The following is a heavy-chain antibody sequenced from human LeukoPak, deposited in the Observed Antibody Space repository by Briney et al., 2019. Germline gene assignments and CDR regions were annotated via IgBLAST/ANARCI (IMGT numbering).Heavy chain of an antibody. Sequence: SETLSLTCAVYGGSFSGYYWSWIRQPPGKGLEWIGEINHSGSTNYNPSLKSRVTIPVDTSKNQFSLKLSSVTAADTAVYYCASRYCSSTSCSHFQHWGQGTLVTVSS. J-gene: IGHJ1*01. D-gene: IGHD2-2*01. CDR3: ASRYCSSTSCSHFQH. CDR2: INHSGST. V-gene: IGHV4-34*01. CDR1: GGSFSGYY.